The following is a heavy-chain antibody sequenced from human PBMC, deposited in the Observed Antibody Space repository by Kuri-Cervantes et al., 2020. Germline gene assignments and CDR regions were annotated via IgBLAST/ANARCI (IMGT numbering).Heavy chain of an antibody. V-gene: IGHV4-59*01. CDR1: GGSFSGYY. CDR2: IYYSGST. J-gene: IGHJ3*02. CDR3: ARQPGIYCSSTSCYAAFGI. Sequence: SETLSLTCAVYGGSFSGYYWSWIRQPPGKGLEWIGYIYYSGSTNYNPSLKSRVTISVDTSKNQFSLKLSSVTAADTAVYYCARQPGIYCSSTSCYAAFGIWGQGTMVTVSS. D-gene: IGHD2-2*01.